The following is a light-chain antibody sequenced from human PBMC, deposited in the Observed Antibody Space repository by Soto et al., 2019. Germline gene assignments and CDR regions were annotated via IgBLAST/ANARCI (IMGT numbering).Light chain of an antibody. CDR3: SSYKSTNTYV. CDR1: STDVGGYKF. CDR2: EVT. Sequence: QSVLTQPASVSGSPGQSITIACTGTSTDVGGYKFVSWYQQHPMRAPRLIIYEVTKRPSGVSARFSGSKSANTASLTISGLQAEDEAAYYCSSYKSTNTYVFGTGTKLTVL. J-gene: IGLJ1*01. V-gene: IGLV2-14*01.